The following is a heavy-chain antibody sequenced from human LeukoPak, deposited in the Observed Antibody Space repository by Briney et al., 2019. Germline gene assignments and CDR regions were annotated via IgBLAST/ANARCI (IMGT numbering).Heavy chain of an antibody. V-gene: IGHV4-4*07. CDR2: IYSSLTT. CDR1: GGSISSYY. J-gene: IGHJ5*02. CDR3: ARDMDHHPFNCFDP. Sequence: XXTVXGGSISSYYWXWIRQPAGKGLEXIGLIYSSLTTIYNPSLNTLLTMSLHTSKNQFSLKLTSVTAPDTAVYYCARDMDHHPFNCFDPWGQGTLVTVSS. D-gene: IGHD1-14*01.